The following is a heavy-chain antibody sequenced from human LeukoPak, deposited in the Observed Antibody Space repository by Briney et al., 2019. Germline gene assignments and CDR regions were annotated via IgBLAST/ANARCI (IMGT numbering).Heavy chain of an antibody. J-gene: IGHJ6*02. V-gene: IGHV1-46*01. CDR1: GYTFTSYY. CDR3: ASRSLYYYDSSGPWGMDV. D-gene: IGHD3-22*01. CDR2: INPSGGST. Sequence: ASVKVSCKASGYTFTSYYMHWVRRAPGQGLEWMGIINPSGGSTSYAQKFQGRVTMTRDTSTSTVYMELSSLRSEDTAVYYCASRSLYYYDSSGPWGMDVWGQGTTVTVSS.